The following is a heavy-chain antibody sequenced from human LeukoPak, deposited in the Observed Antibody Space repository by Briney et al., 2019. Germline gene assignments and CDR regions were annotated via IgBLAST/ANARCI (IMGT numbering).Heavy chain of an antibody. D-gene: IGHD3-10*01. CDR3: TSHAHYYGSGSSLFDY. CDR2: IISKANSYSS. CDR1: GFIFSGSS. V-gene: IGHV3-73*01. J-gene: IGHJ4*02. Sequence: GGHLILSCAAAGFIFSGSSMRGFRRASAKGGEGWVRIISKANSYSSAYSASMKGSFTISRDETTNTADLQIISLKAEDKAVYYCTSHAHYYGSGSSLFDYWGQGTLVSVSS.